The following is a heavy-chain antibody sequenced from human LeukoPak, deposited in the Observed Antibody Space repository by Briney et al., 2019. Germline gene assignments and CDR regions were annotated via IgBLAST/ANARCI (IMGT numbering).Heavy chain of an antibody. V-gene: IGHV3-20*04. D-gene: IGHD1-26*01. Sequence: GGSLRLSCEASGFTFDNSGMSWVRQVPGKGLEWVSGINWNGGSIGYADSVKDRFTISRDNSKNTLFLQMNSLRAEDTAVYYCARGGAGSSLYYYYYMDVWGKGTTVTVSS. CDR3: ARGGAGSSLYYYYYMDV. CDR1: GFTFDNSG. J-gene: IGHJ6*03. CDR2: INWNGGSI.